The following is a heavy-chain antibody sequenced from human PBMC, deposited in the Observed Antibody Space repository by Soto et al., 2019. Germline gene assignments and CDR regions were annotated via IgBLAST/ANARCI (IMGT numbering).Heavy chain of an antibody. D-gene: IGHD3-16*01. V-gene: IGHV3-11*06. CDR1: GFSVGDNY. J-gene: IGHJ6*02. CDR2: SSSSGGYT. Sequence: QVQLVETGGGLVEPGGSLRLSCAASGFSVGDNYMTWIRQAPGKGLEWLSYSSSSGGYTNYADSVKGRFTISRDNAKNTLYLQIDSLRAEDTAVYLCARSSGRRHVFTFDYGLDVWGQGTTVTVSS. CDR3: ARSSGRRHVFTFDYGLDV.